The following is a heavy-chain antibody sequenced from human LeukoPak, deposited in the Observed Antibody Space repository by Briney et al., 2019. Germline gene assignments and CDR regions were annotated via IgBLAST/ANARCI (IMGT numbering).Heavy chain of an antibody. CDR1: GYTFTSYY. CDR2: INPSGGST. J-gene: IGHJ3*02. V-gene: IGHV1-46*01. CDR3: AAEGYSYGNAFDI. D-gene: IGHD5-18*01. Sequence: APVKVSCKASGYTFTSYYMHWVRQAPGQGLEWMGIINPSGGSTSYAQKFQGRVTMTRDTSTSTVYMELSSLRSEDTAVYYCAAEGYSYGNAFDIWGQGTMVTVSS.